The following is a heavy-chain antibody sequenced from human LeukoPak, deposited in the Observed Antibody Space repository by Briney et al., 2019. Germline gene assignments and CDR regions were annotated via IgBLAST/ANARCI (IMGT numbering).Heavy chain of an antibody. D-gene: IGHD1-26*01. V-gene: IGHV4-39*01. CDR1: GASISGGTYY. CDR2: IYYTGST. J-gene: IGHJ4*02. Sequence: SETLSLTCSVSGASISGGTYYWGWIRQPPGKGLEWIGSIYYTGSTYDNPSLKSRVTISVDTSKNQFSLKLSSVTAADTAVYYCARRGGSRSAFDYWGQGTLVTVSS. CDR3: ARRGGSRSAFDY.